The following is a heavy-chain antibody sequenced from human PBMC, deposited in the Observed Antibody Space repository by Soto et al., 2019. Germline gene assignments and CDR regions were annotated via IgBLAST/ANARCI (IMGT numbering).Heavy chain of an antibody. J-gene: IGHJ4*02. Sequence: EVQLVESGGGLIHPGGSLILASEASGFTVSTNFMTWVRQAQGRGLEWVSLIYCDGTTYYTDSVKGRFTISREDLKNMHGHQMNRLRAEDTAVQYCARGRAIHSDFEYRAQGTLVTASS. D-gene: IGHD2-15*01. V-gene: IGHV3-53*01. CDR1: GFTVSTNF. CDR3: ARGRAIHSDFEY. CDR2: IYCDGTT.